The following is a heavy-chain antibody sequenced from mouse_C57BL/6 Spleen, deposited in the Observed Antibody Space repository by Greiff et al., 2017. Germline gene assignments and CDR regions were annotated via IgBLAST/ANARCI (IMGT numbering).Heavy chain of an antibody. J-gene: IGHJ2*01. V-gene: IGHV1-22*01. D-gene: IGHD1-1*01. CDR3: ASDTTVGDYFDY. Sequence: VQLQQSGPELVKPGASVKMSCKASGYTFTDYNMHWVKQSHGKSLEWIGYINPNNGGTSYNQKFKGKATLTVNKSSSTAYMELRSLTSEDSAVYYCASDTTVGDYFDYWGQGTTLTVSS. CDR1: GYTFTDYN. CDR2: INPNNGGT.